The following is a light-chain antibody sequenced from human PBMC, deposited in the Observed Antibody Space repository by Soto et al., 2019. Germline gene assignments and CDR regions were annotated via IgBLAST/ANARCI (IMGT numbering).Light chain of an antibody. CDR1: SSDVGGYNY. V-gene: IGLV2-14*01. Sequence: QSALTQPASVSGSPGQSITISRTGTSSDVGGYNYVSWYQQHPGKAPKLMIYEVSNRPSGVSNRFSGSKSGNTASLTISGLQAEDEADYYCSSYTTGSTYVFGHGTKVTV. CDR3: SSYTTGSTYV. J-gene: IGLJ1*01. CDR2: EVS.